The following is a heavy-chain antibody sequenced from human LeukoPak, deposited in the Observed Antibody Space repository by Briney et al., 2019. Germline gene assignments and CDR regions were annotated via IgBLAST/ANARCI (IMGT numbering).Heavy chain of an antibody. Sequence: GGSLRLSCAASGFTFSSYGMHWVRQAPGKGLEWVAVISYDGSNKYYADSVKGRSTISRDNSKNTLYLQMNSLRAEDTAVYYCAKDQGIAVAWGQGTLVTVSS. CDR1: GFTFSSYG. D-gene: IGHD6-19*01. CDR2: ISYDGSNK. J-gene: IGHJ1*01. V-gene: IGHV3-30*18. CDR3: AKDQGIAVA.